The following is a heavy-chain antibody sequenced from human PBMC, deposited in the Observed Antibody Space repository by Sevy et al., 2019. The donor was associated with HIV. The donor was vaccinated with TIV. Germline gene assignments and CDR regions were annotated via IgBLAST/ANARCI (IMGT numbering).Heavy chain of an antibody. V-gene: IGHV3-7*03. Sequence: GGSLRLSCAASGFILSRHWMSWVRQAPGKGLEWVANMKEDGSEKYYVDSVKGRFTISKDNAKNSLYLQMNSLRVEDTAVYYCARESIAADVEAFDVWGQGTMVTVSS. CDR3: ARESIAADVEAFDV. CDR2: MKEDGSEK. J-gene: IGHJ3*01. D-gene: IGHD6-25*01. CDR1: GFILSRHW.